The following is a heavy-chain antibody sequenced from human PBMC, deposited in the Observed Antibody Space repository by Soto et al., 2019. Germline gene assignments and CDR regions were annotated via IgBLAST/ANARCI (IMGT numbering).Heavy chain of an antibody. Sequence: QVQLVESGGGVVQPGRSLRLSCAASGFTFSSYGMHWVRQAPGKGLEWVAVISYDGSNKYYADSVKGRFTISRDNSKNTLYLQMNSLRAEDTAVYYCAKILGAVAGTGYFDYWGQGTLVTVFS. V-gene: IGHV3-30*18. CDR2: ISYDGSNK. CDR1: GFTFSSYG. D-gene: IGHD6-19*01. CDR3: AKILGAVAGTGYFDY. J-gene: IGHJ4*02.